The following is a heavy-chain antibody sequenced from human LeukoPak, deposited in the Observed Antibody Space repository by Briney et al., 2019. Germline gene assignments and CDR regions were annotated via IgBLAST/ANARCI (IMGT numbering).Heavy chain of an antibody. CDR2: ISSSYSYI. CDR3: ARDRYSGYDEGGIDY. V-gene: IGHV3-21*01. J-gene: IGHJ4*02. D-gene: IGHD5-12*01. Sequence: PGGSLRLSCAASGFTFSSYSMNWVRQAPGKGLEWVSSISSSYSYIYYTDSVKGRFTISRDNAKNSLCLQMNSLRAEDTAVYYCARDRYSGYDEGGIDYWGQGTLVTVSS. CDR1: GFTFSSYS.